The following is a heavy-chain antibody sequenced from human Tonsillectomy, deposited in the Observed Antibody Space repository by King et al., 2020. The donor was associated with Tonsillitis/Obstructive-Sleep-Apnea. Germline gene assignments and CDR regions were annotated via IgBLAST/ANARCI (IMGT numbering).Heavy chain of an antibody. V-gene: IGHV4-34*01. D-gene: IGHD3-3*01. Sequence: VQLQQWGAGLLKPSETLSLTCAVYGGSFSGYYWRWIRQPPGKGLEWIGEIDHTGSTNYNPSLTSRVTISPDKSKTQFSLKLSSVTAADTAVYFCAREITTGAFDIWGQGTMVTVSS. J-gene: IGHJ3*02. CDR2: IDHTGST. CDR3: AREITTGAFDI. CDR1: GGSFSGYY.